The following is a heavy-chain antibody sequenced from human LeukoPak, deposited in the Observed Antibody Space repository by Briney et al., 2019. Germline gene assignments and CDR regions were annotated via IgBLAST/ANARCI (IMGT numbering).Heavy chain of an antibody. CDR3: ASKAGTGYSYGDYYYYMDV. CDR1: GHTFTSYY. Sequence: ASVKVSCKASGHTFTSYYMHWVRQAPGQGLEWMGWINPNSGGTNYAQKFQGRVTMTRDTSISTAYMELSRLRSDDTAVYYCASKAGTGYSYGDYYYYMDVWGKGTTATVSS. V-gene: IGHV1-2*02. D-gene: IGHD5-18*01. J-gene: IGHJ6*03. CDR2: INPNSGGT.